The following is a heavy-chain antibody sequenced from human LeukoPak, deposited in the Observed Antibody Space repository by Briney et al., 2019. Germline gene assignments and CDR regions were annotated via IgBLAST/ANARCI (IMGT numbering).Heavy chain of an antibody. J-gene: IGHJ6*03. CDR1: GYTFTSYD. CDR2: MNPNSGNT. CDR3: ARSLVTTPYYYYYMDV. D-gene: IGHD4-11*01. V-gene: IGHV1-8*03. Sequence: ASVKVSCKASGYTFTSYDINWVRQATGQGLEWMGWMNPNSGNTGYAQKFQGRVTITRNTSISTAYMELSSLRSEDTAVYYCARSLVTTPYYYYYMDVWGKGTTVTVSS.